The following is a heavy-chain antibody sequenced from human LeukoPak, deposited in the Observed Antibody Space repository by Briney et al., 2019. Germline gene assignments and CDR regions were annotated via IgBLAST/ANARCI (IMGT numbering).Heavy chain of an antibody. Sequence: SETLSLTCTVSGGSISSSSYYWSWIRQPAGKGLEWIGRIYTSGSTNYNPSLKSRVTISVDTSKNQFSLKLSSVTAADTAVYYCARTGMDPHYYYYMDVWGKGTTVTISS. V-gene: IGHV4-61*02. CDR2: IYTSGST. CDR1: GGSISSSSYY. D-gene: IGHD2-8*01. CDR3: ARTGMDPHYYYYMDV. J-gene: IGHJ6*03.